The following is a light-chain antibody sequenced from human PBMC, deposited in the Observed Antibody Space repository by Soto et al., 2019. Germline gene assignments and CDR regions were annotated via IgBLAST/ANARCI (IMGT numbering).Light chain of an antibody. J-gene: IGLJ1*01. CDR3: QVWDRGSDQKV. CDR1: NIGSKN. V-gene: IGLV3-21*04. CDR2: YDT. Sequence: SYELTQPPSVSVAPGKTARITCGGNNIGSKNVHWYQQKAGQAPVLVIYYDTDRPSGIPERFSGSNSGNTATLTISRVEVGDEADYYCQVWDRGSDQKVFGTGTKLTVL.